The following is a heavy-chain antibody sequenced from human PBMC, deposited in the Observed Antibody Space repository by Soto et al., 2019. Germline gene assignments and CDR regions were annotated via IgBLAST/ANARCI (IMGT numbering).Heavy chain of an antibody. CDR1: GFMFSSFA. D-gene: IGHD2-2*01. V-gene: IGHV3-23*01. CDR2: TRSNGEHT. J-gene: IGHJ6*02. CDR3: AKDSKSVSVSAARVYGRDV. Sequence: GGSLRLSCAGSGFMFSSFAMTWVRQAPGKGLEWVSTTRSNGEHTYYADSVKGRYTVSRDNSKNTLFLEMSSLRAEDSAIYYCAKDSKSVSVSAARVYGRDVWGQGTTVTVSS.